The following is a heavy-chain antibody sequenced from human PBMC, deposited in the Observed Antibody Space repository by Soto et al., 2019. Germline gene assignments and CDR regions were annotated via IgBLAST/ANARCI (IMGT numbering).Heavy chain of an antibody. D-gene: IGHD1-26*01. CDR2: IFHSRST. J-gene: IGHJ6*02. CDR1: GSYISSGYH. CDR3: ARDKWAMGGMDV. V-gene: IGHV4-38-2*02. Sequence: SDPLSLTCAVSGSYISSGYHWGWIRQPPGKGLEGIGNIFHSRSTHYNPPLKSRVTIAVDTSKKQFSLKLRSVTAADRAVYYCARDKWAMGGMDVWGQGTTVTVSS.